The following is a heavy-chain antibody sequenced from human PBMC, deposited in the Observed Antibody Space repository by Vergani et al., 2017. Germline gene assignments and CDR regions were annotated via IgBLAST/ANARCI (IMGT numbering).Heavy chain of an antibody. D-gene: IGHD3/OR15-3a*01. CDR3: AAGPGGWTGDPDAFDI. CDR2: ISAYNGNT. CDR1: GYTFTSYG. V-gene: IGHV1-18*04. J-gene: IGHJ3*02. Sequence: QVQLVQSGAEVKKPGASVKVSCKASGYTFTSYGLSWVRQAPGQGLEWMGWISAYNGNTNYAQKFQERVTITRDMSTSTAYMELSSLRSEDTAVYYCAAGPGGWTGDPDAFDIWGQGTMVTVSS.